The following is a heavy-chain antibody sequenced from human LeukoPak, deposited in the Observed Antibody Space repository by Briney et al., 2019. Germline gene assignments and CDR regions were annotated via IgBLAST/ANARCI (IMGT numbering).Heavy chain of an antibody. Sequence: SQTLSLTCAVSGGSISSDGYSWSWIRQPPGKGLEWIGQIFYSGSTNYNPSLKSRVSILVDTSKNQFSLKLTSVTAADTAVYYCARAGSRDGYTIGDYFDYWGQGNLVTVSS. V-gene: IGHV4-61*08. CDR1: GGSISSDGYS. CDR3: ARAGSRDGYTIGDYFDY. D-gene: IGHD5-24*01. J-gene: IGHJ4*02. CDR2: IFYSGST.